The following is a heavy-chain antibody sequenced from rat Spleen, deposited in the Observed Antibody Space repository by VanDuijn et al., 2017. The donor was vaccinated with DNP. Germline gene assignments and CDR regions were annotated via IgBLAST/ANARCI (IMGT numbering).Heavy chain of an antibody. CDR3: ARWNNSGYYFDY. V-gene: IGHV5-22*01. Sequence: EVQLVESGGGLVQPGRSLKLSCAASGFTFSDYYMAWVRQAPTKGLEWVAYISYDGGSTYHGDSVKGRFTIFRDNAKSTLYLQMNSLRSEDMATYYCARWNNSGYYFDYWGQGVMVTVSS. CDR2: ISYDGGST. J-gene: IGHJ2*01. CDR1: GFTFSDYY. D-gene: IGHD4-3*01.